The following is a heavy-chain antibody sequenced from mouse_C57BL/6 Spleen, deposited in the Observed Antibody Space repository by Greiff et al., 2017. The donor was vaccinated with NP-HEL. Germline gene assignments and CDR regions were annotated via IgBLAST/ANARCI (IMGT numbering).Heavy chain of an antibody. CDR1: GYAFSSSW. V-gene: IGHV1-82*01. CDR2: IYPGDGDT. J-gene: IGHJ3*01. CDR3: ARGGTAQAPFAY. D-gene: IGHD3-2*02. Sequence: QVQLQQSGPELVKPGASVKISCKASGYAFSSSWMNWVKQRPGQGLEWIGRIYPGDGDTNYNGKFKGKATLTADKSSSTAYMQLSSLTSEDSAVYFCARGGTAQAPFAYWGQGTLVTVSA.